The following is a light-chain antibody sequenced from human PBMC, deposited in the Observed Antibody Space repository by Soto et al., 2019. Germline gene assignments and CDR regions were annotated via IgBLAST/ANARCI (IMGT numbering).Light chain of an antibody. CDR1: SSDIGGYIL. CDR3: VSYTARSSYV. CDR2: DIN. J-gene: IGLJ1*01. V-gene: IGLV2-14*01. Sequence: QSALTQPASVSGSPGQSITVSCTGTSSDIGGYILVSWYQQHPGKAPKLMIYDINNRPSWVSKRFSGSKSGNTASLTISGLQAEDEADYYCVSYTARSSYVFGTGTKLTVL.